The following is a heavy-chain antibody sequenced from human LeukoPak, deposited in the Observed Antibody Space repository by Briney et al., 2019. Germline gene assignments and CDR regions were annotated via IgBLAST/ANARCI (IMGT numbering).Heavy chain of an antibody. CDR2: IKQDGSEK. Sequence: GGSLRLSCAASGFTFSSYWMTWVRQAPGKGLEWVANIKQDGSEKYYADSVKGRFTISRDNAKNSLYLQMNSLRAEDTAVYYCATSLRLYYYDSSAYYAHWGQGTLVTVSS. D-gene: IGHD3-22*01. V-gene: IGHV3-7*01. CDR1: GFTFSSYW. CDR3: ATSLRLYYYDSSAYYAH. J-gene: IGHJ4*02.